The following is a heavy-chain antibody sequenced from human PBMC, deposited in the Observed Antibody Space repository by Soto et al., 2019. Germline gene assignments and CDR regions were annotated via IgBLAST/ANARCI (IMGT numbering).Heavy chain of an antibody. CDR1: GDSVTNYF. V-gene: IGHV4-59*02. D-gene: IGHD2-8*01. CDR3: ARDPGYCTNGVCPIFDF. Sequence: SETLSLPCTVSGDSVTNYFWSWMRQPPGKGLEWIGHMYHGGRTNYSPSLKSRVTMSLDSSKNQFSLNLGSVTAADTAVYFCARDPGYCTNGVCPIFDFWGQGVLVTVSS. J-gene: IGHJ4*02. CDR2: MYHGGRT.